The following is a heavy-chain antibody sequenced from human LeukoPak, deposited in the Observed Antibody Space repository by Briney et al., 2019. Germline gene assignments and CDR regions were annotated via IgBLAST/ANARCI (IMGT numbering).Heavy chain of an antibody. D-gene: IGHD3-3*01. J-gene: IGHJ5*02. CDR1: GGTFSSYA. V-gene: IGHV1-18*01. CDR3: ARDSWGDFWSGLFDP. Sequence: ASVKVSCKASGGTFSSYAISWVRQAPGQGLEWMGWINPNSGGTKYAQKLQGRVTMTTDTSTSTAYMELRSLRSDDTAVYYCARDSWGDFWSGLFDPWGQGTLVTVSS. CDR2: INPNSGGT.